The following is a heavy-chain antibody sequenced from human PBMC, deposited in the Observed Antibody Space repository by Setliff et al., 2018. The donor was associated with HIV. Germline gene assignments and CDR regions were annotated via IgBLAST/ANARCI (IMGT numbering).Heavy chain of an antibody. CDR3: AKAHPGSSGFGYNLQH. CDR1: GFTFDDFG. CDR2: LSGSGVST. J-gene: IGHJ1*01. Sequence: LRLSCAASGFTFDDFGMSWVRQVPGKGLEWVSTLSGSGVSTYYADSVKGRFTISRDNSKNTLYLQMSSLRAEDTAVYYCAKAHPGSSGFGYNLQHWGQGTLVTVSS. D-gene: IGHD3-22*01. V-gene: IGHV3-23*01.